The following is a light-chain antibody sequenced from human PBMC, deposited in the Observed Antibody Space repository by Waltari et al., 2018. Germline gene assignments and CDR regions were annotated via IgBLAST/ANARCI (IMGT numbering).Light chain of an antibody. J-gene: IGKJ3*01. CDR2: GES. CDR1: QSGSSN. V-gene: IGKV3-15*01. CDR3: QQYNNWPPFT. Sequence: EIVMTQSPATLSVSPGERATPSCRASQSGSSNLAWYQQKPGQAPRLLIYGESTRATGIPARFSGSGSGTEFTLTISSLQSEDFAVYYCQQYNNWPPFTFGPGTKVDIK.